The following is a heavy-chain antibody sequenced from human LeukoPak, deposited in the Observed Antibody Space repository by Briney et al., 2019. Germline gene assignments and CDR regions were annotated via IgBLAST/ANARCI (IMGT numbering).Heavy chain of an antibody. CDR2: INPDGSEG. V-gene: IGHV3-7*03. CDR1: VFTFSGFW. CDR3: ARSSYSSSSSV. Sequence: GGSLRLSCAVSVFTFSGFWMSWSRHAPGKGLEWVASINPDGSEGYYADVVKGRFTISRDNAKNSLYLQINSLRAEDTAVYYCARSSYSSSSSVWGQGTMVTVSS. D-gene: IGHD6-6*01. J-gene: IGHJ3*01.